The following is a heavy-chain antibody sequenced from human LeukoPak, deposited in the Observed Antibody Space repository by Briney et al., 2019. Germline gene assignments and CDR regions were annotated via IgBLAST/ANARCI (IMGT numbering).Heavy chain of an antibody. V-gene: IGHV3-33*01. J-gene: IGHJ5*02. Sequence: GGSLRLSCAAPGIPFSSFGMHWLRQAPGKGLEWGAFIWYDGSNKYYADSVKGRFTISRGNSKNTLYLQMNSLTAEDTAVYYCARDGTVTAGPFDPWGGGTLVTVSS. CDR3: ARDGTVTAGPFDP. CDR1: GIPFSSFG. D-gene: IGHD4-17*01. CDR2: IWYDGSNK.